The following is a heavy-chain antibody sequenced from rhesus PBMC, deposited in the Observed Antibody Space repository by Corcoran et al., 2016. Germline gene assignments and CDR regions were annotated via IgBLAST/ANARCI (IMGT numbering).Heavy chain of an antibody. Sequence: QVTLKASGPAPVRPTQTLTLTCSFSGFSISTSGTSVGWIRPPPRKVLELFVSISWYDSEFYNTAWRGRLTNSKDASGNQVVLTMTDVDHVDTATYYCARSPHYNPGSGYYVPDAFDFWGQGLRVTVSS. D-gene: IGHD3-28*01. CDR1: GFSISTSGTS. CDR2: ISWYDSE. V-gene: IGHV2-95*01. CDR3: ARSPHYNPGSGYYVPDAFDF. J-gene: IGHJ3*01.